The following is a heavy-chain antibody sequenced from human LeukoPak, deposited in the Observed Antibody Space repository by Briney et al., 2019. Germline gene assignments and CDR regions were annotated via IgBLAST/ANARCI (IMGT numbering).Heavy chain of an antibody. CDR3: AKDRRYNRGQYDTSDSSRRGLYYGMDV. CDR1: GFTFSSYG. Sequence: GGSLRLSCAASGFTFSSYGMHWVRQAPGKGLEWVAVISYDGSNKYYADSVKGRFTISRDNSKNTLYLQMNSLRAEDTAVYYCAKDRRYNRGQYDTSDSSRRGLYYGMDVWGQGTTVTVSS. CDR2: ISYDGSNK. D-gene: IGHD5-24*01. V-gene: IGHV3-30*18. J-gene: IGHJ6*02.